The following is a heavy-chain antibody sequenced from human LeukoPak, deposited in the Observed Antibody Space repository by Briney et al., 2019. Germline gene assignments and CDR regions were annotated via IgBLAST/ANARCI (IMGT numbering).Heavy chain of an antibody. V-gene: IGHV1-69*04. CDR2: IIPILGIA. Sequence: GASVKVSCKASGGTLSSYTISWVRQAPGQGLEWMGRIIPILGIANYAQKFQGRVTITADKSTSTAYMELSSLRSEDTAVYYCARDLSYYYDSSGNDYWGQGTLVTVSS. CDR1: GGTLSSYT. J-gene: IGHJ4*02. CDR3: ARDLSYYYDSSGNDY. D-gene: IGHD3-22*01.